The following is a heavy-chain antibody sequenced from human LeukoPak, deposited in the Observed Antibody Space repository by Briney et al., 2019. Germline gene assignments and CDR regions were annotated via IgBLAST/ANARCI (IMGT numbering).Heavy chain of an antibody. D-gene: IGHD1-26*01. CDR2: IYHSGST. Sequence: SGTLSLTCAVSGGSVSSSNWWSWVRQPPGKGLEWIGEIYHSGSTNYNPSLKSRVTISVDKSKNQFSLKLSSVTAADTAVYYCARHSGELLIRNYFDYWGQGTLVTVSS. CDR1: GGSVSSSNW. J-gene: IGHJ4*02. V-gene: IGHV4-4*02. CDR3: ARHSGELLIRNYFDY.